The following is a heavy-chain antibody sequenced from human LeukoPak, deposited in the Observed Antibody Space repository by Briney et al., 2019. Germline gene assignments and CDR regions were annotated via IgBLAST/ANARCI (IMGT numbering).Heavy chain of an antibody. CDR1: GFTFSSYG. V-gene: IGHV3-30*02. CDR2: IRYDGSNK. D-gene: IGHD3-22*01. J-gene: IGHJ4*02. CDR3: AKEGRGDSSGFDY. Sequence: PGGSLRLSCAASGFTFSSYGMHWVRQAPGKGLEWVAFIRYDGSNKYYADSVKGRFTISRDNAKNSLYLQMNSLRAEDTALYYCAKEGRGDSSGFDYWGQGTLVTVSS.